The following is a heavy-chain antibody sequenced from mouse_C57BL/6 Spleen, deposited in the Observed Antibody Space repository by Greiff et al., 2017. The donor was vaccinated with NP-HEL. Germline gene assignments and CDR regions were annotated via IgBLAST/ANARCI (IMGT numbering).Heavy chain of an antibody. CDR1: GYTFTDYY. CDR2: IFPGSGST. D-gene: IGHD2-1*01. CDR3: AKTCDLPGYFDV. V-gene: IGHV1-75*01. Sequence: QVQLKESGPELVKPGASVKISCKASGYTFTDYYINWVKQRPGQGLEWIGWIFPGSGSTYYNEKFKGKATLTVDKSSSTAYMLLSSLTSEDSAVYFCAKTCDLPGYFDVWGTGTTVTVSS. J-gene: IGHJ1*03.